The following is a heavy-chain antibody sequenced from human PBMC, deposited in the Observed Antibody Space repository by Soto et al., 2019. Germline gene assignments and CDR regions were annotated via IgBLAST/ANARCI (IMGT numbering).Heavy chain of an antibody. CDR3: TTGSVEDV. D-gene: IGHD2-15*01. CDR1: GLTISNAW. J-gene: IGHJ6*02. V-gene: IGHV3-15*07. CDR2: IKTNTEGGTT. Sequence: EVQLVESGGGFIYPGGSLRLSCAASGLTISNAWMNWVRQAPGKGLEWVGRIKTNTEGGTTDYAAAVKGRFTVSRDDSKNTLYLQMNSLKTEDTAVYYCTTGSVEDVWGQGTTVTVSS.